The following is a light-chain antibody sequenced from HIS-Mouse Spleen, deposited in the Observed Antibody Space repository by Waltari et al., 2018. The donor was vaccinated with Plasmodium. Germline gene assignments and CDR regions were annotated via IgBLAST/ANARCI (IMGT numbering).Light chain of an antibody. Sequence: SYELTQPPSVSVSPGQTARIPCSGDALPKKYAYWYQKKSGQAPVLVIYEDSKRPSGIPERFSGSSSGTMATLTISGAQVEDEADYYCYSTDSSGNHRGVFGGGTKLTVL. V-gene: IGLV3-10*01. J-gene: IGLJ2*01. CDR3: YSTDSSGNHRGV. CDR2: EDS. CDR1: ALPKKY.